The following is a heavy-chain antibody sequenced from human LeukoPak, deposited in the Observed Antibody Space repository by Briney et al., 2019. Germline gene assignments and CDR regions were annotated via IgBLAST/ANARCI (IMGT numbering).Heavy chain of an antibody. Sequence: SETLSLTCTVSGGSISSGGYYWSWIRQHPGKGLVWIGYIYYSGSTYYNPSLKSRVTISVDTSKNQFSLKLSSVTAADTAVYYCARYTSLGYGSGSSVWFDPWGQGTLVTVSS. D-gene: IGHD3-10*01. V-gene: IGHV4-31*03. CDR2: IYYSGST. CDR3: ARYTSLGYGSGSSVWFDP. J-gene: IGHJ5*02. CDR1: GGSISSGGYY.